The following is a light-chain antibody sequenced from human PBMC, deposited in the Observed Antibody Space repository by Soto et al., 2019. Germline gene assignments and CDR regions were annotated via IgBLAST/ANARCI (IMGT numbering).Light chain of an antibody. Sequence: EIVVTQSPATLSVSPGERVTLSCRASQSVSSSLAWYQRRPGQAPRLLIYDTSTRAAGIAARFSGSGSGTEFTLTISSLQSEDSAVYYCQQYVHWPPGVFGQGTKVDIK. CDR2: DTS. J-gene: IGKJ1*01. CDR3: QQYVHWPPGV. CDR1: QSVSSS. V-gene: IGKV3-15*01.